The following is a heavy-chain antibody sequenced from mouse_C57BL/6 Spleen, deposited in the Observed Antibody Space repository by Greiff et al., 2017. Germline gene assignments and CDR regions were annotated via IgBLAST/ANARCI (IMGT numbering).Heavy chain of an antibody. CDR2: IYPSDSET. J-gene: IGHJ3*01. D-gene: IGHD1-1*01. CDR1: GYTFTSYW. Sequence: QVHVKQPGAELVRPGSSVKLSCKASGYTFTSYWMDWVKQRPGQGLEWIGNIYPSDSETHYNQKFKDKATLTVDKSSSTAYMQLSSLTSEDSAVYYCAREDGMGFAYWGQGTLVTVSA. V-gene: IGHV1-61*01. CDR3: AREDGMGFAY.